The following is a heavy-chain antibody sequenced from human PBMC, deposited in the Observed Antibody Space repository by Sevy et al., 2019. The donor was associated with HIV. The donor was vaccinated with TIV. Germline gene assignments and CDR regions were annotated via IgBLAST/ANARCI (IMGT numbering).Heavy chain of an antibody. CDR1: DGSISNSH. V-gene: IGHV4-59*01. Sequence: SETLSLTCTVSDGSISNSHWSWIRQPPGKGLEWIGYVYYSGTTNYNPSLKSRVTISVDTSNNQFSLNLSSVTAADTAVYYCARHGPSWVDAFDIWGQGTMVTVS. D-gene: IGHD3-10*01. J-gene: IGHJ3*02. CDR3: ARHGPSWVDAFDI. CDR2: VYYSGTT.